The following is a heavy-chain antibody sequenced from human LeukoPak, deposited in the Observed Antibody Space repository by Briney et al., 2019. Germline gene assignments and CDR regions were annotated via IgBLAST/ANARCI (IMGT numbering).Heavy chain of an antibody. J-gene: IGHJ4*02. D-gene: IGHD2-21*01. CDR3: AKGIPNDY. CDR2: ISSSSSYT. CDR1: GFTFSSYS. Sequence: GGSLRLSCAASGFTFSSYSMNWVRQAPGKGLEWVSSISSSSSYTYYADSVKGRFTISRDNSKNTLYLQMNSLRAEDTAVYYCAKGIPNDYWGQGTLVTVSS. V-gene: IGHV3-21*04.